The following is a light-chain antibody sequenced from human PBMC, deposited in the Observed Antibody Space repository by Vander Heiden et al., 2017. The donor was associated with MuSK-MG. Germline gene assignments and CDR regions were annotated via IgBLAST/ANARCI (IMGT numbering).Light chain of an antibody. Sequence: SYVLTQPPSVSVSPGQTAGITCSGDGLPKNYAYCYQQKAGQAPLLVIYEDSKRLSGIPGRFSGSMSGTMATMTISGARLEDEADYYCNSRDISGNHRVFGGGTKLTVL. V-gene: IGLV3-10*01. J-gene: IGLJ2*01. CDR2: EDS. CDR3: NSRDISGNHRV. CDR1: GLPKNY.